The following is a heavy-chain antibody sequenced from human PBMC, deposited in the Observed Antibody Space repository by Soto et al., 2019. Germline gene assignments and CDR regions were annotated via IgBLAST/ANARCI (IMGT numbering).Heavy chain of an antibody. V-gene: IGHV3-48*03. CDR3: VRLPVSGMDV. CDR1: GFTFSSYE. Sequence: GGSLRLSCAASGFTFSSYEMNWVRQAPGKGLEWVSYISSSGSTIYYADSVKGRFTISRDNAKNSLYLQMNSLRAEDTAVYYCVRLPVSGMDVWGQGTTVTVSS. CDR2: ISSSGSTI. J-gene: IGHJ6*02.